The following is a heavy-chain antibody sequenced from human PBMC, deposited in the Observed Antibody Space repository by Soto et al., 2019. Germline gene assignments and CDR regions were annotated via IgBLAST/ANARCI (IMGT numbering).Heavy chain of an antibody. CDR3: ASGGGYKGWFDP. V-gene: IGHV3-21*01. J-gene: IGHJ5*02. CDR2: ISSSSSYI. CDR1: GFTFSSYS. Sequence: EVQLVESGGGLVKPGGSLRLSCAASGFTFSSYSMNWVRQAPGKGLEWVSSISSSSSYIYYADSVKGRFTISRDNAKNSLYLQMNRLRAEDTAVYYCASGGGYKGWFDPWGQGTLVTVSS. D-gene: IGHD2-15*01.